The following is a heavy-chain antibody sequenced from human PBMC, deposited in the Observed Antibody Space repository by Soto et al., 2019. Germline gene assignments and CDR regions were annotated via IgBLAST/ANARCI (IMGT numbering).Heavy chain of an antibody. CDR2: INHSGST. CDR1: GGSFSGYY. CDR3: ATTDVVSTVDDGRDAFDI. D-gene: IGHD2-15*01. J-gene: IGHJ3*02. V-gene: IGHV4-34*01. Sequence: SETLSLTCAVYGGSFSGYYGSWIRQPPGKGLEWIGEINHSGSTNYNPSLKSRVTISVDTSKNQFSLKLSSVTAADTALYYCATTDVVSTVDDGRDAFDIWAQGTMVTVSS.